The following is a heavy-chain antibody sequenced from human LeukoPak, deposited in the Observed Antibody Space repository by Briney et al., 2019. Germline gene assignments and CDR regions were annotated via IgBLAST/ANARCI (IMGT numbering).Heavy chain of an antibody. Sequence: GGSLRLSCAASGFTFDTYNFNWVRQAPGKGLEWVATIRSYSSYIHYGDSVKGRFTISRDDAERSVYLQMDNVRVEDTAVYFCARYSEVYYYVDVWGTGTTVTVSS. CDR3: ARYSEVYYYVDV. J-gene: IGHJ6*03. CDR2: IRSYSSYI. V-gene: IGHV3-21*01. CDR1: GFTFDTYN. D-gene: IGHD2-21*01.